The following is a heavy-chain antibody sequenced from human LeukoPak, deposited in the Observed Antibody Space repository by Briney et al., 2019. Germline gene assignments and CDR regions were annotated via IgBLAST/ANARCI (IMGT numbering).Heavy chain of an antibody. CDR2: INPNSGGT. D-gene: IGHD2-2*01. CDR3: AREYQLLSFDY. CDR1: GYTFTGYY. J-gene: IGHJ4*02. Sequence: ASVKVSCKASGYTFTGYYMHWVRQAPGRGVEWMGWINPNSGGTNYAQKFQGRVTMTRDTSISTAYMELSRLRSDDTAVYYCAREYQLLSFDYWGQGTLVTVSS. V-gene: IGHV1-2*02.